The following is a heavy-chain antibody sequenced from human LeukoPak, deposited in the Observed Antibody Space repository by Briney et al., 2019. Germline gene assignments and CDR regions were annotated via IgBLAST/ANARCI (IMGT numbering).Heavy chain of an antibody. CDR2: IYHSGST. J-gene: IGHJ4*02. V-gene: IGHV4-30-2*01. D-gene: IGHD5-12*01. CDR3: ARGGGSTEFDY. Sequence: PSQTLSLTCAVSGGSISSGGYSWSWIRQPPGQGLEWIGYIYHSGSTCYNPSLKSRVTISVDRSKNQFSLKLSSVTAADTAVYYCARGGGSTEFDYWGQGTLVTVSS. CDR1: GGSISSGGYS.